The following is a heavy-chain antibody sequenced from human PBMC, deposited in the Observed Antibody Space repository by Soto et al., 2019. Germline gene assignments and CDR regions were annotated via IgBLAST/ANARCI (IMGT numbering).Heavy chain of an antibody. Sequence: GGSLRLSCAASGFTFSTYSMNWVRQAPGKGLEWVSYISSSSSTIFYTDSVKGRFTVSRDNSKNTLYLQMNSLRAEGTAVYYCATTAGTYYYYGMDVWGQGTTVTVSS. J-gene: IGHJ6*02. D-gene: IGHD6-13*01. CDR3: ATTAGTYYYYGMDV. V-gene: IGHV3-48*01. CDR2: ISSSSSTI. CDR1: GFTFSTYS.